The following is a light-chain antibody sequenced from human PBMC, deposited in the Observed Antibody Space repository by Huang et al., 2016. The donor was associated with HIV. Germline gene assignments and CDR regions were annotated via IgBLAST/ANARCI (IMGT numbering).Light chain of an antibody. CDR1: QSINNNY. CDR3: QHYGTSPQT. Sequence: EIVLTQSPGTLSLSPGEGATLSCRASQSINNNYLAWFQQKPGQPPRLLISGASSRATGVPDRFTGSGSGTDFNLTISRLETEDFAMYFCQHYGTSPQTFGQGTKLEIK. J-gene: IGKJ2*01. CDR2: GAS. V-gene: IGKV3-20*01.